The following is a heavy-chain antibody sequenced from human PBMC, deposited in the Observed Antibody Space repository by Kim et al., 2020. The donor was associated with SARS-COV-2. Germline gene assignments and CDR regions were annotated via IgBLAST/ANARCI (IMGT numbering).Heavy chain of an antibody. CDR3: AAGRIVGATLGLDP. Sequence: SVKVSCKASGFTFTSSAVQWVRQARGQRLEWIGWIVVGSGNTNYAQKFQERVTITRDMSTSTAYMELSSLRSEDTAMYYCAAGRIVGATLGLDPWGQGTLVTVSS. J-gene: IGHJ5*02. CDR1: GFTFTSSA. D-gene: IGHD1-26*01. V-gene: IGHV1-58*01. CDR2: IVVGSGNT.